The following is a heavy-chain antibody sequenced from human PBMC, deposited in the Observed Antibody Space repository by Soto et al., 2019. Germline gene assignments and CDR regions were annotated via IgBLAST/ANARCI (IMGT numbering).Heavy chain of an antibody. Sequence: ASVKVSCKASGYTFTSYYMHWVRQAPGQGLEWMGIINPSSGSTSYAQKFQGRVTMTRDTSTSTVYMELSRLRSEDTAVYYCARPQGDLDALDIWGQGTMVTVSS. CDR1: GYTFTSYY. J-gene: IGHJ3*02. D-gene: IGHD2-21*02. CDR2: INPSSGST. CDR3: ARPQGDLDALDI. V-gene: IGHV1-46*01.